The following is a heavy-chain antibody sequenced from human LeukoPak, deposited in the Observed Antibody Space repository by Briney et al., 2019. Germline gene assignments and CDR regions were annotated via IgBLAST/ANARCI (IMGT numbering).Heavy chain of an antibody. J-gene: IGHJ6*03. V-gene: IGHV3-21*04. CDR2: ISSSSSYI. Sequence: GGSLRLSCAASGFTFSSYALNWVRQAPGKGLEWVSSISSSSSYIYYADSVRGRFTISRDNAKNSLYLQMNSLRAEDTAVYYCARDSGDAGDYSNYGIYYMDVWGKGTTVTVSS. D-gene: IGHD4-11*01. CDR3: ARDSGDAGDYSNYGIYYMDV. CDR1: GFTFSSYA.